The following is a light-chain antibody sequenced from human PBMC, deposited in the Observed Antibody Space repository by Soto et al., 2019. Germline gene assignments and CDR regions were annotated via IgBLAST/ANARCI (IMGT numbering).Light chain of an antibody. V-gene: IGKV3-11*01. CDR1: QSVSSY. J-gene: IGKJ4*01. Sequence: EIVLTQSPATLSLSPGEGATLSCRASQSVSSYLAWYQQKPGQAPRLLIYDASNRATGIPARFSGSGSGTDFTLTISSLQSEDFAVYYCQQYSDWPLTFGGGTKVEIK. CDR2: DAS. CDR3: QQYSDWPLT.